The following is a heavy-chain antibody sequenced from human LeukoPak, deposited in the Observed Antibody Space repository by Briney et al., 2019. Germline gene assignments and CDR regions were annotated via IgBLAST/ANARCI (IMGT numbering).Heavy chain of an antibody. CDR2: ISWNSGSI. D-gene: IGHD5-24*01. J-gene: IGHJ4*02. CDR3: ARDGDGYKLGFDY. V-gene: IGHV3-9*01. Sequence: GGSLRLSCAASGFTFNSFAVAWVRQAPGKGLEWVSGISWNSGSIGYADSVKGRFTISRDNAKNSLYLQMNSLRAEDTAVYYCARDGDGYKLGFDYWGQGTLVTVSS. CDR1: GFTFNSFA.